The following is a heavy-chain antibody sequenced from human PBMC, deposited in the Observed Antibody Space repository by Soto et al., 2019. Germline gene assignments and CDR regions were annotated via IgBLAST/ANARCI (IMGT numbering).Heavy chain of an antibody. J-gene: IGHJ4*02. Sequence: ASVKVSCKASGYTFTSYGISWVRQAPGQGLEWMGWMNPNSGNTGYAQKFQGRVTMTRNTSISTAYMELSSLRSEDTAVYYCARGRFGAVTTGYWGQGTLVTVSS. CDR1: GYTFTSYG. CDR2: MNPNSGNT. V-gene: IGHV1-8*02. D-gene: IGHD3-10*01. CDR3: ARGRFGAVTTGY.